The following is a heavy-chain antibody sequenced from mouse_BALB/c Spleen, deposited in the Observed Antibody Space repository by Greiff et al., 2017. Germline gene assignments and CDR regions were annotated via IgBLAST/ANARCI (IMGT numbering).Heavy chain of an antibody. CDR3: ARARTMILYYFDY. J-gene: IGHJ2*01. V-gene: IGHV3-8*02. CDR1: GDSITSGY. CDR2: ISYSGST. D-gene: IGHD2-4*01. Sequence: EVKLQESGPSLVKPSQTLSLTCSVTGDSITSGYWNWIRKFPGNKLEYMGYISYSGSTYYNPSLKSRISITRDTSKNQYYLQLNSVTTEDTATYYCARARTMILYYFDYWGQGTTLTVSS.